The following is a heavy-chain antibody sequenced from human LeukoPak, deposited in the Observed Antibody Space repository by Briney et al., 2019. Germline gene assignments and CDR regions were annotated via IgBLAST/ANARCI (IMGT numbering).Heavy chain of an antibody. Sequence: GGSLRLSCAASGFTFSSYWMHWVRQAPGKGLVWVSRINTDGSIATYADSVKGRFTISRDNTENTLYLQMNSLRAEDTAVYYCARPQDYGDYTNWFDPWRQGTLVTVSS. CDR1: GFTFSSYW. D-gene: IGHD4-17*01. CDR2: INTDGSIA. J-gene: IGHJ5*02. V-gene: IGHV3-74*01. CDR3: ARPQDYGDYTNWFDP.